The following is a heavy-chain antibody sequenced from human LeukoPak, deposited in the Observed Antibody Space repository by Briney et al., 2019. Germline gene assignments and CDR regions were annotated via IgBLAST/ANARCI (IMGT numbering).Heavy chain of an antibody. CDR3: ARGGPLSYSGSLYGAFDI. Sequence: PGGSLRLSCAASGFTFSSYALYWVRQAPGKGLEWVALISYDGNNKHYADSVKGRFTISRDNSKNTLYLQMNSLKSEDTAVYYCARGGPLSYSGSLYGAFDIWGQGTMVTVSS. CDR2: ISYDGNNK. CDR1: GFTFSSYA. D-gene: IGHD1-26*01. V-gene: IGHV3-30-3*01. J-gene: IGHJ3*02.